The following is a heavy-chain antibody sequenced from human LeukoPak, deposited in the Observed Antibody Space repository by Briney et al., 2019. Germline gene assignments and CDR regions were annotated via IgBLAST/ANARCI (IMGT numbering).Heavy chain of an antibody. CDR3: ASSYYGFDY. CDR1: GFTFSSYW. J-gene: IGHJ4*02. Sequence: PGGSLRLSCAASGFTFSSYWMSWVRQAPGKGLEWVANIKQDGSEKYYVDSVKGRFTISRDNAKNSLYLQMTSLRAEDPAVYYCASSYYGFDYWGQGTLVTVSS. D-gene: IGHD1-26*01. CDR2: IKQDGSEK. V-gene: IGHV3-7*01.